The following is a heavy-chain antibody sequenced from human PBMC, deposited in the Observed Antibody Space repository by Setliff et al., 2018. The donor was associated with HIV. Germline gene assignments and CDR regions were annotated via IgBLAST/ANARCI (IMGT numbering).Heavy chain of an antibody. J-gene: IGHJ4*02. CDR2: LYYSGST. V-gene: IGHV4-59*02. D-gene: IGHD4-17*01. Sequence: SETLSLTCTVSGGSVSSYHWTWIRQPPGKGLEWIGYLYYSGSTYYNPSLKSRVTISIDTSKKQLSLKLTSVTAADTAVYYCAREIYGGNSRPFDYWGQGTLVTVSS. CDR1: GGSVSSYH. CDR3: AREIYGGNSRPFDY.